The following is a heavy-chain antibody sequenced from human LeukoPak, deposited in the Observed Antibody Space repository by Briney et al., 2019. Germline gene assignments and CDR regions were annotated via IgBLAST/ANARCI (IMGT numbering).Heavy chain of an antibody. V-gene: IGHV1-69*13. CDR2: IIPIFGTA. CDR3: ARKGYDFWSGYYTGIGFWFDP. Sequence: SVKVSCKASGGTFSSYAISWVRQAPGQGLEWMGGIIPIFGTANYAQKFQGRVTITADESTSTAYMELSSLRSEDTAVYYCARKGYDFWSGYYTGIGFWFDPGGQGTLVTVSS. CDR1: GGTFSSYA. D-gene: IGHD3-3*01. J-gene: IGHJ5*02.